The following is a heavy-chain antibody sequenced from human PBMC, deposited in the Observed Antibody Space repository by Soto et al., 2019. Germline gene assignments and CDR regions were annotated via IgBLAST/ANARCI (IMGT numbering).Heavy chain of an antibody. D-gene: IGHD3-10*01. CDR2: ISYDGSNK. CDR3: AGGPYGSGSYYSDY. CDR1: GFTFSSYA. Sequence: QVQLVESGGGVVQPGRSLRLSCAASGFTFSSYAMHWVRQAPGKGLEWVAVISYDGSNKYYADSVKGRFTISRDNSKNTLYLQMNSLRAEDTAVYYCAGGPYGSGSYYSDYWGQGTLVTVSS. J-gene: IGHJ4*02. V-gene: IGHV3-30-3*01.